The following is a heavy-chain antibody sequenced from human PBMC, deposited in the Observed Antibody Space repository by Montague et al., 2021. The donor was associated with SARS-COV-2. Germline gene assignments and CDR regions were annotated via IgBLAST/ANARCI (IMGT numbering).Heavy chain of an antibody. CDR2: XXWXXXK. Sequence: PALVKPTQTITLTCTFSGFSLSTSGMCVSWIRQPPGKALEWLAXXXWXXXKHXSTSLKTRLTISKDTSKNPVVLTMTNMDPVDTATYYCARSSVVRGVSLDYWGQGTLVTVSS. CDR1: GFSLSTSGMC. J-gene: IGHJ4*02. CDR3: ARSSVVRGVSLDY. V-gene: IGHV2-70*01. D-gene: IGHD3-10*01.